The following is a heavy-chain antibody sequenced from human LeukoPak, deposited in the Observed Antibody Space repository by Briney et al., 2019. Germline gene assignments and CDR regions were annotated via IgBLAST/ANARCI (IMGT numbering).Heavy chain of an antibody. J-gene: IGHJ4*02. V-gene: IGHV3-23*01. CDR1: GFTFSSYA. Sequence: GGPLRLSCAASGFTFSSYAMSWVRQAPGKGLEWVSAISGSGGSTYYADSVKGRFSISRDNSKNTLYLLMNSLRAEDTAVYYCAKDPQWELPSPFDHWGQGTLVTVSS. CDR3: AKDPQWELPSPFDH. D-gene: IGHD1-26*01. CDR2: ISGSGGST.